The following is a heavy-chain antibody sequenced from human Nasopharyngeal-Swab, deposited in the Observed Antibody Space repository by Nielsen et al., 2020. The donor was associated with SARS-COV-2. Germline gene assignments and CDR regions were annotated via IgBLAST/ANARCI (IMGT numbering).Heavy chain of an antibody. J-gene: IGHJ4*02. V-gene: IGHV4-39*01. CDR2: IYYSGST. CDR1: GGSISSSSYY. CDR3: ARLKVGFDY. D-gene: IGHD1-26*01. Sequence: SETLSLPCPFSGGSISSSSYYWVWIRQPPGKGLEWIGSIYYSGSTYYNPSLKSRVTISVDTSKNQFSLKLSSVTAADTAVYYCARLKVGFDYWGQGTLVTVSS.